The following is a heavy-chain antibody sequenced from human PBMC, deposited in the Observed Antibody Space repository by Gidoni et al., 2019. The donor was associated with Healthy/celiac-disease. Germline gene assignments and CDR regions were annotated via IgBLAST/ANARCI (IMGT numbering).Heavy chain of an antibody. V-gene: IGHV5-51*01. J-gene: IGHJ4*02. CDR2: ISPGDSDT. Sequence: LKISCKGSGYSFTSYWTGWVRQMPGKGLEWMGIISPGDSDTRYSPSFQGQVTISADKSISTAYLQWSSLKASDTAMYYCARHAGLIAARWVYFDYWGQGTLVTVSS. CDR1: GYSFTSYW. D-gene: IGHD6-6*01. CDR3: ARHAGLIAARWVYFDY.